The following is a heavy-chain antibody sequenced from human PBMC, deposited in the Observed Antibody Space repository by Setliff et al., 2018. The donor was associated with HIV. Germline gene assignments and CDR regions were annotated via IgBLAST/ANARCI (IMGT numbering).Heavy chain of an antibody. J-gene: IGHJ2*01. CDR2: INTGNANT. Sequence: ASVRVSCKASGYTFTSYTTQLVRQAPGQRLEWKGWINTGNANTKYSQKFQDRVTITRDTSASTAYIELSSLRSEDTAVYYCARDGRVLLWFGELAWYFDLWGRGTLVTVSS. CDR3: ARDGRVLLWFGELAWYFDL. V-gene: IGHV1-3*04. CDR1: GYTFTSYT. D-gene: IGHD3-10*01.